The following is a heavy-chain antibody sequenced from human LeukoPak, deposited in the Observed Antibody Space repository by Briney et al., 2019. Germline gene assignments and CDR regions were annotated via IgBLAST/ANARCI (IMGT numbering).Heavy chain of an antibody. CDR1: GCSFTSYW. J-gene: IGHJ4*02. D-gene: IGHD5-18*01. V-gene: IGHV5-51*01. CDR2: IYPGDSDT. CDR3: ARGARGYSYGLLHY. Sequence: GESLKISCKGYGCSFTSYWIGWVRQMPGKGLEWMGIIYPGDSDTRYSPSFQGQVTISADKSTSTAHLQWSSLKASDTAMYYCARGARGYSYGLLHYWGQGTLVTVSS.